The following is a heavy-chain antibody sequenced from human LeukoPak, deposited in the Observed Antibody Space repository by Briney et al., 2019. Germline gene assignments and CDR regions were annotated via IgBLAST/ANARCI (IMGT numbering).Heavy chain of an antibody. CDR1: GGSISSGAYY. V-gene: IGHV4-30-4*01. CDR2: IYYSGST. Sequence: SETLSLTCTVSGGSISSGAYYWSWIRQSPGKGLEWIAYIYYSGSTYYNPSLESRVTISVDTSKSQFSLKLNSVTAADTAVYYCARGDSSSWSFEIWGQGTLVTVSS. CDR3: ARGDSSSWSFEI. D-gene: IGHD6-13*01. J-gene: IGHJ4*02.